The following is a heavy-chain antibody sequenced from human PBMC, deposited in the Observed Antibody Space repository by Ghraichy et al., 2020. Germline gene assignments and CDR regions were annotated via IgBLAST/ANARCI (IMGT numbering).Heavy chain of an antibody. CDR2: ISTSGSTI. J-gene: IGHJ3*02. V-gene: IGHV3-11*01. Sequence: GESLNISCAASGFTFSSYWMSWIRHAPGKGLEWVSYISTSGSTISYADSVKCRFTISRDNAKNSLYLQMNSLRADDTDMYYCARLAGDAFDIWGQGKMVTVSS. CDR3: ARLAGDAFDI. CDR1: GFTFSSYW.